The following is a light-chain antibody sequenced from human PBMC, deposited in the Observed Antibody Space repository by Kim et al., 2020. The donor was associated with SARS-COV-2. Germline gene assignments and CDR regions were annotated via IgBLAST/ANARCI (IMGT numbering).Light chain of an antibody. Sequence: DIQVTQSPSVLSATVGDRINITCRARQGRIIYLAWFQQKPGKVPKRLIYGASSLQSGVPSRFGGSASGTEFTLTISGLQPEDFATYYCLQHTSLPWTFGQGTKVDIK. CDR3: LQHTSLPWT. CDR2: GAS. V-gene: IGKV1-17*03. CDR1: QGRIIY. J-gene: IGKJ1*01.